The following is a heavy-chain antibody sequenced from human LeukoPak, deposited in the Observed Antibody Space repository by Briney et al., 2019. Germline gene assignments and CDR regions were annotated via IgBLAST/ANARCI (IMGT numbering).Heavy chain of an antibody. CDR1: GFTFSTYA. J-gene: IGHJ4*02. CDR3: ARGIRLWEN. V-gene: IGHV3-23*01. CDR2: ISSSGAST. D-gene: IGHD5-18*01. Sequence: PGGSLRLSCAASGFTFSTYAMSWVRQVPGKGLEWVSEISSSGASTYYADSVKGRFTISRDNSKNTLYLQMNSLRAEDTAVYYCARGIRLWENWGQGTLVTVSS.